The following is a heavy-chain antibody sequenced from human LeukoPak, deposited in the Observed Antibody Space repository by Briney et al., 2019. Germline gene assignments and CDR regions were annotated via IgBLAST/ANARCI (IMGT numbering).Heavy chain of an antibody. J-gene: IGHJ5*02. D-gene: IGHD3-16*02. CDR2: INHSGST. CDR1: GGSFSGYY. CDR3: ARNVRLGSGELSFAPFKNWFDP. Sequence: SETLSLTCAVYGGSFSGYYWSWIRQPPGKGLEWIGEINHSGSTNYSPSLKSRVTISVDTSKNQFSLRLSSVTAADTAVYYCARNVRLGSGELSFAPFKNWFDPWGQGTLVTVSS. V-gene: IGHV4-34*01.